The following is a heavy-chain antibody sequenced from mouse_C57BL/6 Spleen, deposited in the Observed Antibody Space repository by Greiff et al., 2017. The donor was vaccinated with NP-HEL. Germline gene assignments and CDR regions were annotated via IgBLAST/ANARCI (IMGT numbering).Heavy chain of an antibody. CDR3: ACGNPFDY. D-gene: IGHD2-1*01. V-gene: IGHV5-6*01. Sequence: EVQGVESGGDLVKPGGSLKLSCAASGFTFSSYGMSWVRQTPDKRLEWVATISSGGSYTYYPDSVKGRFTISRDNDKNTLYLQMSSLKSEDTAMYYCACGNPFDYWGQGTTLTVSS. CDR2: ISSGGSYT. J-gene: IGHJ2*01. CDR1: GFTFSSYG.